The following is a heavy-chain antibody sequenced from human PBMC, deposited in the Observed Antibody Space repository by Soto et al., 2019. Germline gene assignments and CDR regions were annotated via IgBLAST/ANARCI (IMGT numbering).Heavy chain of an antibody. CDR2: ISYDGSNK. D-gene: IGHD3-10*01. J-gene: IGHJ4*02. Sequence: PGGSLRLSCAASGFTFSSYGMHWVRQAPGKGLEWVAVISYDGSNKYYADSVKGRFTISRDNSKNTLYLQMNSLRAEDTAVYYCANSAYYYGSGSSHKGAPFAYWGQGTLVTVSS. CDR1: GFTFSSYG. CDR3: ANSAYYYGSGSSHKGAPFAY. V-gene: IGHV3-30*18.